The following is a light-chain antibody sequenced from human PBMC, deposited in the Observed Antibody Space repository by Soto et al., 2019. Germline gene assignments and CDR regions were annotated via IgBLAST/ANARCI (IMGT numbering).Light chain of an antibody. CDR2: AAS. Sequence: EIVRTQSPGTLSLSPGERATLSCRASQTINNNFLGWYQQKPGQPPRLLIFAASRRATGIPDRFSGSGSGTDFTLTISRVEPGDFGVYYCQQYGSSPPYTFGLGTKLDIK. J-gene: IGKJ2*01. V-gene: IGKV3-20*01. CDR1: QTINNNF. CDR3: QQYGSSPPYT.